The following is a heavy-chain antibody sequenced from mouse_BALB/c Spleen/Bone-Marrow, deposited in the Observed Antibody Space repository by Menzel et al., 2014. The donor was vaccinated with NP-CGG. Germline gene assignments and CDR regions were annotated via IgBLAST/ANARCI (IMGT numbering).Heavy chain of an antibody. D-gene: IGHD1-1*01. Sequence: QVQLQQSGAELMKPGASVKISCKATGYTFSSYWIEWVKQRPGHGLEWIGEILPGSGSTNYNEKFKGKATFTADTSSNTAYMQLSSLTSEDSAGYYCAREDGLGYFDGWGAGTTVTGSS. CDR2: ILPGSGST. V-gene: IGHV1-9*01. CDR1: GYTFSSYW. CDR3: AREDGLGYFDG. J-gene: IGHJ1*01.